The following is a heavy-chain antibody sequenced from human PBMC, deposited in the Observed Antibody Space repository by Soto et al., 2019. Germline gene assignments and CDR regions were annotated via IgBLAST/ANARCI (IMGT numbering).Heavy chain of an antibody. D-gene: IGHD3-10*02. CDR2: INPKFGDT. CDR3: ARNMDYYYGRGSGNGHGV. Sequence: QVQVVQSGAEVKEPGDSVRVSCEASGYTFTAYHIHWVRQAPGQGLEWMGWINPKFGDTTYAQDFQGRVYMTRDMSISTVYMELSRLTSDDTAIYYCARNMDYYYGRGSGNGHGVWGQGTTVTVFS. CDR1: GYTFTAYH. J-gene: IGHJ6*02. V-gene: IGHV1-2*02.